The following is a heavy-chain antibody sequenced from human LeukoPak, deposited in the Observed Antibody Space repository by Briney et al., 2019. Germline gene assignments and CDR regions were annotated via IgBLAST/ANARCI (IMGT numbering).Heavy chain of an antibody. Sequence: SETLSLTCTVSGGSISSYYWSWIRQPPGKGLEWIGYIYYSGSTNYNPSLKSRVTISVDTSKNQFSLQLNSVTPEDTAVYYCARGKIGFGELRKAYYGMDVWGQGTTVTVSS. CDR1: GGSISSYY. CDR2: IYYSGST. CDR3: ARGKIGFGELRKAYYGMDV. J-gene: IGHJ6*02. D-gene: IGHD3-10*01. V-gene: IGHV4-59*12.